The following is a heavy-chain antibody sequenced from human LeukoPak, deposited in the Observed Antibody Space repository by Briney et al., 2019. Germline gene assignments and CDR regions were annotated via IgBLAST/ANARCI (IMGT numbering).Heavy chain of an antibody. V-gene: IGHV4-4*02. CDR1: GGSISRSNW. CDR2: IHDTGST. Sequence: SGTLSLTCTVSGGSISRSNWWSWVRQPPGKGLEWIGEIHDTGSTNYNPPLKSRVTMSLDKSKNQFSLNLNSVAAADTAVYYCATYYDILSGYTFDYWGQGTLVAVSS. J-gene: IGHJ4*02. CDR3: ATYYDILSGYTFDY. D-gene: IGHD3-9*01.